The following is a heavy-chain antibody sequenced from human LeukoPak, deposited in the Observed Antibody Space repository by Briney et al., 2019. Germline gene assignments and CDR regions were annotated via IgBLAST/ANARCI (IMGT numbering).Heavy chain of an antibody. D-gene: IGHD6-19*01. Sequence: GESLKISFKGGGYDFTTYWIGWGRRMPGKGGEGMGIIYPGDSDTRYSPSFQGQVTISADKSISTAYLQWGSLKASDIAMYYCARSYSSGWYIDSWGQGTLVTVSS. CDR3: ARSYSSGWYIDS. J-gene: IGHJ4*02. CDR1: GYDFTTYW. V-gene: IGHV5-51*01. CDR2: IYPGDSDT.